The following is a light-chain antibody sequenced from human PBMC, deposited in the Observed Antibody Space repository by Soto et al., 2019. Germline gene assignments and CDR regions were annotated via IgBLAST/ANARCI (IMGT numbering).Light chain of an antibody. CDR1: QNIGKY. V-gene: IGKV1-39*01. CDR3: QQYGSSPA. J-gene: IGKJ1*01. CDR2: GAS. Sequence: DIQMTQSPSSLSASLGDRVTITCRASQNIGKYVNWFQQKPGEAPKLLVYGASNTLSAVPSRFSASGSGTDFTLTISRLEPEDFAVYYCQQYGSSPAFGQGTKVDIK.